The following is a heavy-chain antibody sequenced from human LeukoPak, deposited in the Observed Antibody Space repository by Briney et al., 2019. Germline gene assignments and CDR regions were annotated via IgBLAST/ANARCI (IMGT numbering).Heavy chain of an antibody. Sequence: SGTLSLTCAVYGGSFSGYYWSWIRQPPGKGLEWIGEINHSGSTNYNPSLKSRVTISVDTSKNQFSLKLSSVTAADTAVYYCARGISSGWYEPFDYWGQGTLVTVSS. CDR1: GGSFSGYY. V-gene: IGHV4-34*01. J-gene: IGHJ4*02. CDR3: ARGISSGWYEPFDY. CDR2: INHSGST. D-gene: IGHD6-19*01.